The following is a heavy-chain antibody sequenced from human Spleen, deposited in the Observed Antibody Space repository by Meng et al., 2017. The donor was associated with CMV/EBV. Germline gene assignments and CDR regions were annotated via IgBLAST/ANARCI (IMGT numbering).Heavy chain of an antibody. V-gene: IGHV3-23*01. J-gene: IGHJ4*02. CDR1: GFNFSIHA. CDR3: ASPMYSSSPRALGY. CDR2: ISGSGGST. D-gene: IGHD6-6*01. Sequence: GESLKISCAASGFNFSIHAMAWVRQAPGKGLEWVSAISGSGGSTYYADSVKGRFTISRDNSKNTLYLQMNSLRAEDTAVYYCASPMYSSSPRALGYWGQGTLVTVSS.